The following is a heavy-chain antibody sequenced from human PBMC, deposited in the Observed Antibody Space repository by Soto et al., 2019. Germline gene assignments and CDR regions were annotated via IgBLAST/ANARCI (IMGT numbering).Heavy chain of an antibody. CDR2: IYYSGCT. Sequence: SETLSLTCTVSGTPITINYWSWSRQAPGKGLEWIGYIYYSGCTTYNPSLKSRVTMSADTSKDQFSLKLNSVTAADTAVYYCARDAGGPYDHWGTGILVTVSS. V-gene: IGHV4-59*01. D-gene: IGHD2-15*01. J-gene: IGHJ4*01. CDR3: ARDAGGPYDH. CDR1: GTPITINY.